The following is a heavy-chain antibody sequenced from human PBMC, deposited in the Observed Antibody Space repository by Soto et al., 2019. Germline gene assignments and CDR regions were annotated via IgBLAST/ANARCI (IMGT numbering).Heavy chain of an antibody. V-gene: IGHV2-5*02. CDR2: VFWDDDK. Sequence: QIALKESGPSLVRPTQTLTLTCNFSEFSLSLDEVGVGWVRQPPGKALEWLALVFWDDDKRYSPSLNARLLISKDASKHQVVLTMPDMAPLDTATYYCVRTYSSSLEGFAYWGHGILVTVSS. CDR1: EFSLSLDEVG. J-gene: IGHJ4*01. CDR3: VRTYSSSLEGFAY. D-gene: IGHD4-4*01.